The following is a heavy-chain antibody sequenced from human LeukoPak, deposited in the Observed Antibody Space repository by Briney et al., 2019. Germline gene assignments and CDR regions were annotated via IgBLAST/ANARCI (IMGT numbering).Heavy chain of an antibody. J-gene: IGHJ4*02. CDR2: ISSSSSYI. D-gene: IGHD3-16*02. CDR1: GFTFSSYS. V-gene: IGHV3-21*01. Sequence: GSLRLSCAASGFTFSSYSMNWVRQAPGKGLEWVSSISSSSSYIYYADSVKGRFTISRDNAKNSLYLQMYSLRAEDTAVYCCARSLRLGELSLTDFDYWGQGTLVTVSS. CDR3: ARSLRLGELSLTDFDY.